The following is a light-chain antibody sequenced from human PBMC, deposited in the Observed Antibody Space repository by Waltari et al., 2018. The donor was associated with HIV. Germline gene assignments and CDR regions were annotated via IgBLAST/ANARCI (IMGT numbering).Light chain of an antibody. CDR3: QQYARSPWT. Sequence: EIVLTQSPGTLSLSPGERATISCRASQTVGNSDLPWYQQKPGQAPRLLIYGASTRAADIPDRFTGSGSGTDFTLTIDTLEPEDFAVYYCQQYARSPWTFGQGTKVEIK. J-gene: IGKJ1*01. CDR2: GAS. V-gene: IGKV3-20*01. CDR1: QTVGNSD.